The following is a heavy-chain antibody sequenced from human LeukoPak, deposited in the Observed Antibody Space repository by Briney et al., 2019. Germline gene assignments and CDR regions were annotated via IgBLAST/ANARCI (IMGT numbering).Heavy chain of an antibody. CDR2: ISGSGGST. J-gene: IGHJ6*02. Sequence: LTGGSLRLSCAASGFTFSSYAMSWVRQAPGKGLEWVSAISGSGGSTYYADSVKGRFTISRDNSKNTLYLQMNSLRAEDTAVYYCAKEAGYYGSGSHYYYYYGMDVWGQGTTVTVSS. CDR1: GFTFSSYA. V-gene: IGHV3-23*01. D-gene: IGHD3-10*01. CDR3: AKEAGYYGSGSHYYYYYGMDV.